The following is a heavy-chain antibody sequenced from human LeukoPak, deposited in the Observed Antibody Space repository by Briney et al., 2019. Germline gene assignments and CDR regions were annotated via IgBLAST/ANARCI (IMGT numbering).Heavy chain of an antibody. CDR2: INDDGRQE. D-gene: IGHD1-1*01. CDR1: GFTFRDHW. J-gene: IGHJ4*02. Sequence: PGGSLRLSCATFGFTFRDHWMTWVRQAPGKGLECLASINDDGRQEYYVDSVKGRFTISRDNAKNTLYLQMNSLRAEDTAVYYCACMEQKWGQGTLVTVSS. V-gene: IGHV3-7*01. CDR3: ACMEQK.